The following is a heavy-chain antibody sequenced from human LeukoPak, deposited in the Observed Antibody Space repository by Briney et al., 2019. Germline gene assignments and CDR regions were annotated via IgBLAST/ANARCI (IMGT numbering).Heavy chain of an antibody. Sequence: GGSLRLSCAASGFTFSSYSMNWVRQAPGKGLEWISYLSSSSVTIYYADSVKGRFTISRDNAKNSLYLQVSSLRAEDTAVYYCARAANDGYNTILDYWGQGTLVTVSS. D-gene: IGHD5-24*01. J-gene: IGHJ4*02. CDR2: LSSSSVTI. CDR1: GFTFSSYS. V-gene: IGHV3-48*04. CDR3: ARAANDGYNTILDY.